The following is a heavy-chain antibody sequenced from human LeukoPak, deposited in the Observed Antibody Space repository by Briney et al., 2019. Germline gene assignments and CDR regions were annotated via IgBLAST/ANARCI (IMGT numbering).Heavy chain of an antibody. J-gene: IGHJ4*02. CDR2: ISAYNGNT. Sequence: ASVKVSCKASGYTFTSYGISWVRQAPGQGLEWMGWISAYNGNTNYAQKLQGRVTMTTDTSTSTAYMELRSLRSDDTAVYYCARGPVGYCSGGSCTRYFDYWGQGTLATVSS. CDR3: ARGPVGYCSGGSCTRYFDY. CDR1: GYTFTSYG. V-gene: IGHV1-18*04. D-gene: IGHD2-15*01.